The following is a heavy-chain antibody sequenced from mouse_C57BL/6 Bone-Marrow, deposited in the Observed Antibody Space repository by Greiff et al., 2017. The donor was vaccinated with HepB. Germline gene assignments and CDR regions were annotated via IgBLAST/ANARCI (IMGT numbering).Heavy chain of an antibody. V-gene: IGHV1-19*01. CDR3: ARDPPDY. Sequence: VQLQQSGPVLVKPGASVKMSCKASGYTFTDYYMNLVKQSHGKSLEWIGVINPYNGGTIYNQKFKGKATLTVDKSSSTAYMELNSLTSEDSAVYYCARDPPDYWGQGTTLTVSS. CDR1: GYTFTDYY. J-gene: IGHJ2*01. CDR2: INPYNGGT.